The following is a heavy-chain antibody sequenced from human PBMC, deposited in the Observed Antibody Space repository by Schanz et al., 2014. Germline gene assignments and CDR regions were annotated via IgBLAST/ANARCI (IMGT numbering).Heavy chain of an antibody. Sequence: EVPLLESGGGLVQPGGSLRLSCAASGFTFGDYAMTWVRQAPGKGLEWVSAINTGVNTYYADSVKGRFTISRDNSKNTVYLQMNSLRPGDTAVYYCARESANDIVLVPGAVFDHWGQGILVTVSS. V-gene: IGHV3-23*01. J-gene: IGHJ4*02. CDR2: INTGVNT. CDR3: ARESANDIVLVPGAVFDH. CDR1: GFTFGDYA. D-gene: IGHD2-2*01.